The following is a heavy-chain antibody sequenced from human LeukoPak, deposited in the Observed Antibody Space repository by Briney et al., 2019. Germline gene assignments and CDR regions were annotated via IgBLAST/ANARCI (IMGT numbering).Heavy chain of an antibody. CDR1: GFTFSRPA. CDR3: AKDWGHN. Sequence: GGSLRLSCAASGFTFSRPAMSWVRQAPGKGLEWVSFISTEGGSTYYADSVKGRFTISRDNSMNTLYLQMNNVRAEDTALYYCAKDWGHNWGQGTQVTVSS. D-gene: IGHD3-16*01. V-gene: IGHV3-23*01. J-gene: IGHJ4*02. CDR2: ISTEGGST.